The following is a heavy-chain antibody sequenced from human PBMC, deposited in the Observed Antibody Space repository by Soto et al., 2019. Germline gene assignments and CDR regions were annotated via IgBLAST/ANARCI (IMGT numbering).Heavy chain of an antibody. V-gene: IGHV4-39*01. CDR1: GGSISSSTYY. J-gene: IGHJ4*02. CDR3: ARRGPYGSGSYFDY. D-gene: IGHD3-10*01. CDR2: IYYSGST. Sequence: QLQLQESGPGLVKPSETLSLTCTVSGGSISSSTYYWGWIRQPPGKGLEWIGTIYYSGSTYYNPSLKSRITISVDTSKNQFSLKLSSVIAADTAVYYCARRGPYGSGSYFDYWGQGALVTVSS.